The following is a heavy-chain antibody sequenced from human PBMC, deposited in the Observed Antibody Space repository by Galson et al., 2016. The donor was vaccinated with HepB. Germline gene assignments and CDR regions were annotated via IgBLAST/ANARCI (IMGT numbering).Heavy chain of an antibody. J-gene: IGHJ4*02. CDR1: GASISTGGYY. Sequence: TLSLTCTVSGASISTGGYYWYWIRQHPGKGLEWIAYIYNSGTTYYNPSLRSRVTISVDTSKNQFSLKMTSVTAADTAVYYCASGPAGGRWLQVHWGQGTLVTVSS. V-gene: IGHV4-31*03. D-gene: IGHD5-24*01. CDR2: IYNSGTT. CDR3: ASGPAGGRWLQVH.